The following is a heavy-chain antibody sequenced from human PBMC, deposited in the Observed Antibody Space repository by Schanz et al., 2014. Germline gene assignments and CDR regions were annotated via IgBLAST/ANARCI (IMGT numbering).Heavy chain of an antibody. CDR1: GYTFTSYS. CDR2: IIPILGIA. Sequence: QVQLVQSGAEVKKPGASVKVSCKASGYTFTSYSMHWVRQAPGQGLEWMGRIIPILGIANYAQNFQGRVTITADKSTSTAYMELTSLRSEDTAVYYCAGTYCSSTSCYTGYYYMDVWGKGTTVTVS. J-gene: IGHJ6*03. CDR3: AGTYCSSTSCYTGYYYMDV. V-gene: IGHV1-69*09. D-gene: IGHD2-2*02.